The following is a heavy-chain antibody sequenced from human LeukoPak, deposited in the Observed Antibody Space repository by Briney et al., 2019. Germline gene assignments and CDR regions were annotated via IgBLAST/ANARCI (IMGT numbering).Heavy chain of an antibody. Sequence: KPSETLSLTCTVSGDSIGSGSSYWSWIRQPAGKALEWIGRVYTSGSTNYNPSLKSRVTISVNTSKNQFSLKLSSVTAADTAVYYCASHVDTAPYWYFDLWGRGTLVTVSS. V-gene: IGHV4-61*02. CDR3: ASHVDTAPYWYFDL. D-gene: IGHD5-18*01. CDR2: VYTSGST. J-gene: IGHJ2*01. CDR1: GDSIGSGSSY.